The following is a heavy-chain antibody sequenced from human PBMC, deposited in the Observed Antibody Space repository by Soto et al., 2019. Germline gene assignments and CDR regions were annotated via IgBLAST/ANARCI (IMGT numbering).Heavy chain of an antibody. D-gene: IGHD3-16*01. J-gene: IGHJ4*02. Sequence: EVQLLESGGGLVQPGGSLRLSCAASGFNFRSSAMSWVRQTPGKGLEWVSAISAGGGSTYYSDSVKGRCTISRDISEDTLYLEMKGLRAEDTAVSYCALGGAYKYSFWGRFDYWGQGTLATVSS. V-gene: IGHV3-23*01. CDR1: GFNFRSSA. CDR2: ISAGGGST. CDR3: ALGGAYKYSFWGRFDY.